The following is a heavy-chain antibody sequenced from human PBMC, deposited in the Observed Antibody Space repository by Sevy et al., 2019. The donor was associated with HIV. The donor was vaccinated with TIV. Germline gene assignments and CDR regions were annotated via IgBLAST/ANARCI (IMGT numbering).Heavy chain of an antibody. V-gene: IGHV3-9*01. CDR1: GFTFDDSA. D-gene: IGHD1-26*01. CDR2: INWNSGSI. CDR3: VKDRSGSYSFDY. J-gene: IGHJ4*02. Sequence: GGSLRLSCATSGFTFDDSAMHWVRQAPGKGLEWVSGINWNSGSIVYAGSMKGRFTISRDNAKNSLYLQMNSLRVEDTALYYCVKDRSGSYSFDYWGQGTLVTVSS.